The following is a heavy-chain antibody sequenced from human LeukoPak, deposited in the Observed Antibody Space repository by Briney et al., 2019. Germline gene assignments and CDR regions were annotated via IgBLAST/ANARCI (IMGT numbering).Heavy chain of an antibody. V-gene: IGHV3-48*03. CDR3: AKGPGARGHFNWFDP. D-gene: IGHD5-12*01. CDR2: ITASSTTI. CDR1: GFSFSNYE. J-gene: IGHJ5*02. Sequence: GGSLRLSCAASGFSFSNYEMNWVRQAPGKGLEWISYITASSTTIHYADSVKGRFNISRDNAKNSLYLQMNGLRGEDTAVYYCAKGPGARGHFNWFDPWGQGTLVTVSS.